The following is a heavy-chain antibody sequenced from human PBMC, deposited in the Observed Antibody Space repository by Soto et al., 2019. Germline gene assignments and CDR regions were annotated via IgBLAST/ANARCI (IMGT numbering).Heavy chain of an antibody. CDR1: GYTFTSYY. D-gene: IGHD5-18*01. V-gene: IGHV1-46*01. CDR2: INPSGGST. Sequence: ASVKVSCKASGYTFTSYYMHWVRQAPGQGLEWMGIINPSGGSTSYAQKFQGRVTTTRDTSTSTVYMELSSLRSEDTAVYYCARDGRIQLWSSSLNWFDPWGQGTLVTVSS. J-gene: IGHJ5*02. CDR3: ARDGRIQLWSSSLNWFDP.